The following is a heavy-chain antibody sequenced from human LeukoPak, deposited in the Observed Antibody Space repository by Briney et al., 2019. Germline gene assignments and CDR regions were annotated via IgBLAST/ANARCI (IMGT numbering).Heavy chain of an antibody. CDR2: IRSKAYGGTT. CDR3: TRDPRGSYGPDAFDI. Sequence: PGGSLRLSCTASGFTFGDYAMSWVRQAPGKGLEWVGFIRSKAYGGTTEYAASVKGRFMISRDDSKSIAYLQMNSLKTEDIAVNYCTRDPRGSYGPDAFDIWGQGTMVTVSS. V-gene: IGHV3-49*04. CDR1: GFTFGDYA. D-gene: IGHD1-26*01. J-gene: IGHJ3*02.